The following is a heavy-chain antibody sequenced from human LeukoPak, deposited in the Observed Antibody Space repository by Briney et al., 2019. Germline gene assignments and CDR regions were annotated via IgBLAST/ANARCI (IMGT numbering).Heavy chain of an antibody. V-gene: IGHV4-34*01. CDR2: INHSGST. D-gene: IGHD3-10*01. Sequence: PETLSLTCAVYGGSFSGYYWSWIRQPPGKGLEWIGEINHSGSTNYNPSLKSRVTISVDTSKNQFSLKLSSVTAADTAVYYCARGRDGGRGVMGSLYYYYGMDVWGQGTTVTVSS. CDR3: ARGRDGGRGVMGSLYYYYGMDV. CDR1: GGSFSGYY. J-gene: IGHJ6*02.